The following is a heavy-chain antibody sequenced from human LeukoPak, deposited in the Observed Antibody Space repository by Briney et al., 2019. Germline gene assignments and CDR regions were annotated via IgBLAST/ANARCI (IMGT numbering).Heavy chain of an antibody. D-gene: IGHD3-22*01. CDR1: GDSISDYY. J-gene: IGHJ3*02. V-gene: IGHV4-4*07. Sequence: SETLSLTCTVSGDSISDYYWSWIRQPAGKGLEWIGRIYSSGSTNYNPSLKSRVTISVDTSKNQFSLKLSSVTAADTAVHFCARGPYSYDSSGAFDIWGQGTMVTVSS. CDR2: IYSSGST. CDR3: ARGPYSYDSSGAFDI.